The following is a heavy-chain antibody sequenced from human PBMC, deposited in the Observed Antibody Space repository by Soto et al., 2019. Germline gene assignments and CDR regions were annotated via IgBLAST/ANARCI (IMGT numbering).Heavy chain of an antibody. CDR1: GFTFSSYS. J-gene: IGHJ5*02. CDR3: AREEGLLNWFDP. CDR2: ISSSSSTI. Sequence: EVQLVESGGGLVQPGGSLRLSCAASGFTFSSYSMNWFRQAPGKGLEWVSYISSSSSTIYYADSVKGRFTISRDNAKNSLYLQMNRLRAEDTAVYYCAREEGLLNWFDPWGQGTLVTVSS. D-gene: IGHD1-26*01. V-gene: IGHV3-48*01.